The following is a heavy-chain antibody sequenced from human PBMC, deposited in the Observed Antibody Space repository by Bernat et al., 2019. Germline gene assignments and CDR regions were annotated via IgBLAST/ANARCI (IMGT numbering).Heavy chain of an antibody. CDR3: ARLDVDTTDAFDI. CDR1: GFTVSSNY. CDR2: IYSGGST. D-gene: IGHD5-18*01. Sequence: EVQLVETGGGLIQPGGSLRLSCAASGFTVSSNYMSWVHQAPGKGLEWVSVIYSGGSTYYADSVKGRFTISRDNSKNTLYLQMNSLRAEDTAVYYCARLDVDTTDAFDIWGQGTMVTVSS. J-gene: IGHJ3*02. V-gene: IGHV3-53*02.